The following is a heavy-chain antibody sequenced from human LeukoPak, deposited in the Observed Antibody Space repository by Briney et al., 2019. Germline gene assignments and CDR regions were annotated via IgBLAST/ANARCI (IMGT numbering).Heavy chain of an antibody. V-gene: IGHV1-24*01. D-gene: IGHD2-8*02. Sequence: ASVKVSCKVSGNSLRDLSMHWVRQAPRKALEWMGAFDPEDGETIYAQRFQGRVSMTEDSSTETAYMELSSLTSEDTALYFCIAVLGDKWIDPWGQGTLVTVSS. J-gene: IGHJ5*02. CDR1: GNSLRDLS. CDR2: FDPEDGET. CDR3: IAVLGDKWIDP.